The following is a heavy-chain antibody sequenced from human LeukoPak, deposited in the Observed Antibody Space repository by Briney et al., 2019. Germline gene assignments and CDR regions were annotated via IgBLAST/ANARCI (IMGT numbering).Heavy chain of an antibody. CDR1: GGTFTSYA. V-gene: IGHV1-69*13. Sequence: SVTVSCTASGGTFTSYAISWVRQAPGQGLEWMGGIIPIFGTANYAQKFQGRVTITADESTSTAYMELSSLRSEDTAVYYCARLGGATQAFDYWGQGTLVTVSS. J-gene: IGHJ4*02. D-gene: IGHD1-26*01. CDR2: IIPIFGTA. CDR3: ARLGGATQAFDY.